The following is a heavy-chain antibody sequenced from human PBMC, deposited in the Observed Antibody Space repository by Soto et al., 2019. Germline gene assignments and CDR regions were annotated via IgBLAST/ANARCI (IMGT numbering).Heavy chain of an antibody. Sequence: PGGSLRLSCAASGFTVSSNYMSWVRQAPGKGLEWVSVIYSGGSTYYADSVKGRFTISRDNSKNTLYLQMNSLRAEDTAVYYCARGPREGYSYGRGPFDYWGQGTLVTVSS. CDR3: ARGPREGYSYGRGPFDY. V-gene: IGHV3-66*01. CDR2: IYSGGST. D-gene: IGHD5-18*01. CDR1: GFTVSSNY. J-gene: IGHJ4*02.